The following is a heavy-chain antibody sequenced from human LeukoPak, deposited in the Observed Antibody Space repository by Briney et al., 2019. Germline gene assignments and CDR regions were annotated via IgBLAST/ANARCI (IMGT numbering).Heavy chain of an antibody. V-gene: IGHV1-46*01. CDR1: GYTFTNYY. CDR2: INPSGGST. Sequence: ASVKVSCKASGYTFTNYYMHWVRQAPGQGLEWMGIINPSGGSTSYPQKFQGRVTMTRDTSTSTVYMELSSLRSEDTAVYFCARDPSYDSSGYYYGAGYWGQGTLVTVSS. CDR3: ARDPSYDSSGYYYGAGY. D-gene: IGHD3-22*01. J-gene: IGHJ4*02.